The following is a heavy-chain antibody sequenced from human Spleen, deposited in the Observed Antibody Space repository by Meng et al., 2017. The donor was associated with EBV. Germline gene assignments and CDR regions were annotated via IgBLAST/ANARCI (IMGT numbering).Heavy chain of an antibody. CDR1: GGSFSGYY. CDR3: AYNNYSPRFDY. D-gene: IGHD5-24*01. CDR2: INHSRDT. Sequence: QVHLQQWGTGLLKPSETLSLTGAVYGGSFSGYYWSWIRQSPGKGLEWIGEINHSRDTHYSPSLKSRVTLSVDTSRNEFSLKLRSVTAADTAIYFCAYNNYSPRFDYWGQGILVTVSS. J-gene: IGHJ4*02. V-gene: IGHV4-34*01.